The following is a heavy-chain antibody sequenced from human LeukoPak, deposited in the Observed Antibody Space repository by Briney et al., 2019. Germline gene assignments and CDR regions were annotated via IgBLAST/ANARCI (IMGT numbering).Heavy chain of an antibody. CDR3: AREEGYCSSTSCRSWFDP. Sequence: TQSLTCAVSGGSISSGGYSWSWIRQPPGKGLEWIGYIYHSGSTYYNPSLKSRVTISVDRSKNQFSLKLSSVTAADTAVYYCAREEGYCSSTSCRSWFDPWGQGTLVTVSS. D-gene: IGHD2-2*01. CDR1: GGSISSGGYS. V-gene: IGHV4-30-2*01. CDR2: IYHSGST. J-gene: IGHJ5*02.